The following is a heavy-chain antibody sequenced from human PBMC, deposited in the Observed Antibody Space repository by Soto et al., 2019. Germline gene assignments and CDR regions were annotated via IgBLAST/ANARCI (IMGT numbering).Heavy chain of an antibody. D-gene: IGHD3-10*01. V-gene: IGHV4-30-2*01. CDR2: IYHSGST. Sequence: SETLSLTCAVSGGSISSGGYSWSWIRQPPGKGLEWIGYIYHSGSTYYNPSLKSRVTISVDRSKNQFSLKLSSVTAADTAVYYCARSDYYGSGKPGNAFDIWGQGTMVT. CDR1: GGSISSGGYS. CDR3: ARSDYYGSGKPGNAFDI. J-gene: IGHJ3*02.